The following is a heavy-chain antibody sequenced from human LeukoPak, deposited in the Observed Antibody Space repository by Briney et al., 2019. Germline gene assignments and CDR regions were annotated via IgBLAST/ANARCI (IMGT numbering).Heavy chain of an antibody. CDR2: ISGSGGST. CDR1: GFTFNSYA. Sequence: QPGGSLRLSCAASGFTFNSYAMNWVRQAPGKGLEWVSTISGSGGSTYYADSVKGRFTISRDNSKNTLYLQMNSLRAEDTAVYYCARELVGATIFDYWGQGTLVTVSS. V-gene: IGHV3-23*01. J-gene: IGHJ4*02. CDR3: ARELVGATIFDY. D-gene: IGHD1-26*01.